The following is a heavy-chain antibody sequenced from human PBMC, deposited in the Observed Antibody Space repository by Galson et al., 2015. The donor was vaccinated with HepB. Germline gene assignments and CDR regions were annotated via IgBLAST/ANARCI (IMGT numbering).Heavy chain of an antibody. Sequence: SVKVSCKASGGTFSSYTISWVRQAPGQGLEWMGRIIPILGIANYAQKFQGRVTITADKSTSTAHMELSSLRSEDTAVYYCARDYAPAGSGMDVWGQGTTVTVSS. CDR2: IIPILGIA. J-gene: IGHJ6*02. CDR3: ARDYAPAGSGMDV. V-gene: IGHV1-69*04. CDR1: GGTFSSYT. D-gene: IGHD1-14*01.